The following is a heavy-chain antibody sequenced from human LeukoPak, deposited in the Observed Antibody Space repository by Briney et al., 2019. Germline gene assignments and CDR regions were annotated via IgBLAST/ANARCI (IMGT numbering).Heavy chain of an antibody. V-gene: IGHV4-30-4*01. CDR2: IYYSGNT. CDR3: ARVLGFYYGSGSYALYH. CDR1: GGSMRSGNYC. J-gene: IGHJ5*02. Sequence: PSQTLSLTCTVAGGSMRSGNYCWSWIRQPPGKGLEWIGYIYYSGNTYYNPSLKSRVTISVDTSKNLFSLQLSSVTAAHSGVYYCARVLGFYYGSGSYALYHWGQGTLVTVSS. D-gene: IGHD3-10*01.